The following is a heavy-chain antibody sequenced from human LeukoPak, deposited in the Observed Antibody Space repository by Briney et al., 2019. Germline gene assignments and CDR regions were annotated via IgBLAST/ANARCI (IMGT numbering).Heavy chain of an antibody. J-gene: IGHJ4*02. Sequence: SETLSLTCTVSGGSISSYYWSWIRQPPGKGLEWIGYIYFTGSATYNPSLKSRVTVSVDTSKSQFSLKVSSVTAADTAVYYCARHRSGYSFDFWGQGTLVTVSS. CDR2: IYFTGSA. CDR1: GGSISSYY. D-gene: IGHD3-3*01. V-gene: IGHV4-59*08. CDR3: ARHRSGYSFDF.